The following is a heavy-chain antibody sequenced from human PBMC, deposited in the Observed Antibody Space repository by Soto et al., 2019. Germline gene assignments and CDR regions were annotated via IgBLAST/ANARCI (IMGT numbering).Heavy chain of an antibody. CDR3: ARIKSGYSYGSIIDF. J-gene: IGHJ4*02. D-gene: IGHD5-18*01. CDR1: VGSIKNFP. CDR2: VFYSGRT. Sequence: TLSLTSGVSVGSIKNFPWSWFRQPQGKGVAWIGFVFYSGRTTYTPSPRSRVTISVETSHNHISLKVRSVTAADTATYYCARIKSGYSYGSIIDFWGQGKLVTVS. V-gene: IGHV4-59*01.